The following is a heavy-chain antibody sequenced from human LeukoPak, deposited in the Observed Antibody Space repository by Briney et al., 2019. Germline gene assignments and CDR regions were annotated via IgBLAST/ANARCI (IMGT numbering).Heavy chain of an antibody. CDR3: ARDVGSTVVSPGGFDY. Sequence: ASVKVSCKASGYTFTSYAMNWVRQAPGQGLEWMGWINTNTGNPTYAQGFTGRFVFSLDTSVSTAYLQISSLKAEDTAVYYCARDVGSTVVSPGGFDYWGQGTLVTVSS. CDR1: GYTFTSYA. J-gene: IGHJ4*02. D-gene: IGHD4-23*01. CDR2: INTNTGNP. V-gene: IGHV7-4-1*02.